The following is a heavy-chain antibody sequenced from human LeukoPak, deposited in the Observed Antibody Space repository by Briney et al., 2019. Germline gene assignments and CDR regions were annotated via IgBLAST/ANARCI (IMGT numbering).Heavy chain of an antibody. V-gene: IGHV4-4*02. J-gene: IGHJ6*03. CDR3: ARLGIAAVRRVYYYYYMDV. CDR2: IYHSGST. CDR1: GGSISSSNW. Sequence: SETLSLTCAVSGGSISSSNWWSWVRQPPGKGLEWIGEIYHSGSTNYNPSLKSRVTISVDKSKNQFSLKLNSVTAADTAVYYCARLGIAAVRRVYYYYYMDVWGKGTTVTISS. D-gene: IGHD6-13*01.